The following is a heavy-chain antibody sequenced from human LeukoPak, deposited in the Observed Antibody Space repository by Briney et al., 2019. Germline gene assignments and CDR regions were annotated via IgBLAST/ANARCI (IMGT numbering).Heavy chain of an antibody. D-gene: IGHD3-22*01. CDR3: ARPYYYDSRIDP. CDR2: MYYSGST. CDR1: GGSISSGDYY. V-gene: IGHV4-30-4*01. Sequence: TSQTLSLTCTVSGGSISSGDYYWSWIRQPPGKGLEWIAFMYYSGSTYYNPSLKSRVTMSADTSKNQLSLKLSSVTAADTAVYYCARPYYYDSRIDPWGQGILVTVSS. J-gene: IGHJ5*02.